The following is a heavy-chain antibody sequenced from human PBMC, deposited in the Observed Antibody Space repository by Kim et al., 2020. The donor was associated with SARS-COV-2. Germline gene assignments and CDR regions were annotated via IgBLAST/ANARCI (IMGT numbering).Heavy chain of an antibody. D-gene: IGHD3-22*01. J-gene: IGHJ4*02. CDR3: AKGTRYYYDSSGYSDKLNLAWF. Sequence: GGSLRLSCAASGFTFSSYAMSWVRQAPGKGLEWVSAISGSGGSTYYADSVKGRFTISRDNSKNTLYLQMNSLRAEDTAVYYCAKGTRYYYDSSGYSDKLNLAWFWGQGTLVTVSS. V-gene: IGHV3-23*01. CDR1: GFTFSSYA. CDR2: ISGSGGST.